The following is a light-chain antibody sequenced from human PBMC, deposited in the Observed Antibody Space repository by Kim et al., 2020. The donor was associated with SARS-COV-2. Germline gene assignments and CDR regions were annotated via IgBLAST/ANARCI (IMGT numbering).Light chain of an antibody. J-gene: IGKJ2*01. V-gene: IGKV1-39*01. CDR1: QTISTF. CDR2: SAS. CDR3: QQSYNTPRYT. Sequence: ASVGDKVTITCRARQTISTFLNWYQQKPGKAPNLLIHSASTLQSGVPSRFSGSGSGTDFTLTISSLHPEDFATYYCQQSYNTPRYTFGLGTKLEI.